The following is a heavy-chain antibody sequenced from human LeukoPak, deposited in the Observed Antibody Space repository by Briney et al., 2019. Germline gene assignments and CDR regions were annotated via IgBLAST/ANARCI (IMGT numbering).Heavy chain of an antibody. CDR1: GFTFSSYS. CDR3: ARDHGSGSYYSDY. CDR2: ISSSSSYI. J-gene: IGHJ4*02. Sequence: PGGSLRLSCAASGFTFSSYSMNRVRQAPGKGLEWVSSISSSSSYIYYADSVKGRFTISRDNAKNSLYLQMNSLRAEDTAVYYCARDHGSGSYYSDYWGQGTLVTVSS. V-gene: IGHV3-21*01. D-gene: IGHD3-10*01.